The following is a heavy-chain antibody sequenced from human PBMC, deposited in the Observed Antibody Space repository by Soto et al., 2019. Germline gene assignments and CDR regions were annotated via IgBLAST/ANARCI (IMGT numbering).Heavy chain of an antibody. J-gene: IGHJ6*02. CDR1: GYNFLRYG. CDR3: ARDTALPAALRDDFDYFGMDV. Sequence: QVEMVQSGAEVKKPGASVKVSCKASGYNFLRYGISWVRQAPGQGLEWVGWIRPDNGDTNYAEMLQARVTMTTDTSTRTAYMEMTSLRSDDTAVYYCARDTALPAALRDDFDYFGMDVWGQGTTVTVSS. CDR2: IRPDNGDT. D-gene: IGHD2-2*02. V-gene: IGHV1-18*04.